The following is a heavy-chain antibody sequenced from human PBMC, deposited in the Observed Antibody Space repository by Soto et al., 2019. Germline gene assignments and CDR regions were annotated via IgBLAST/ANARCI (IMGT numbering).Heavy chain of an antibody. CDR1: GGSFSGYY. J-gene: IGHJ1*01. CDR3: ARGGRIVVVPAALWYFKH. CDR2: INHSGST. V-gene: IGHV4-34*01. D-gene: IGHD2-2*01. Sequence: QVQLQQWGAGLLKPSETLSLTCAVYGGSFSGYYWSWIRQPPGKGLEWIGEINHSGSTNYNPSLKTRATISVDTSKNQFSLKLSSVTAADTAVYYCARGGRIVVVPAALWYFKHWGQGTLVTVSS.